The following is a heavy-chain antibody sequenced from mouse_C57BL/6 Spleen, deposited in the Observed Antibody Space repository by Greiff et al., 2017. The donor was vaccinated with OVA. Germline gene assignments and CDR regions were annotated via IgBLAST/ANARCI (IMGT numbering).Heavy chain of an antibody. D-gene: IGHD1-1*01. CDR2: IDPSDSET. CDR1: GYTFTSYW. CDR3: ARGGGPNYYGSSWYFDV. Sequence: QVQLQQPGAELVRPGSSVKLSCKASGYTFTSYWMHWVKQRPIQGLEWIGNIDPSDSETHYNQKFKDKATLTVDKSSSTAYMQLSSLTSEDSAVYYCARGGGPNYYGSSWYFDVWGTGTTVTVSS. V-gene: IGHV1-52*01. J-gene: IGHJ1*03.